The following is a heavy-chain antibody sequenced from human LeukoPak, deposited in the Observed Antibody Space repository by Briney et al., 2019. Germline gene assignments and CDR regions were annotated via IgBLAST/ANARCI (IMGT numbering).Heavy chain of an antibody. Sequence: PGGSLRLSCAASGFTVSSNYMSWVRQAPGKGLEWVSVIYSGGSTYYADSVKGRFTISRDNSKSTLYLQMNSLRAEDTAVYYCARGRPGYYFDYWGQGTLVTVSS. J-gene: IGHJ4*02. CDR2: IYSGGST. CDR1: GFTVSSNY. CDR3: ARGRPGYYFDY. V-gene: IGHV3-53*01.